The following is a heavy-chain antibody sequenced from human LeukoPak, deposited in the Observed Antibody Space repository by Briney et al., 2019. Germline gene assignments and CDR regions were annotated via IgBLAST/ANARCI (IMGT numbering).Heavy chain of an antibody. CDR1: GGSISSGGYY. D-gene: IGHD5-24*01. CDR3: ARDRDGYGYLDY. Sequence: SQTLSLTCTVSGGSISSGGYYWSWIRQHPGKGLEWIGYIYYSGSTYYNPSLKSRVTISVDTSKNQFSLKLSSETAADTAVYYCARDRDGYGYLDYWGRGILVTVSS. J-gene: IGHJ4*02. CDR2: IYYSGST. V-gene: IGHV4-31*03.